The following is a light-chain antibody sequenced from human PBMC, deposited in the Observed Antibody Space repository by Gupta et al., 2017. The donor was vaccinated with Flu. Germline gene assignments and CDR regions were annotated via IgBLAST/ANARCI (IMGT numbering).Light chain of an antibody. Sequence: SITISCTGTSSDVGNYDYVSWYPPHPGKPPILIICEVNKRPAGVSSRFSGSKSGNTASLTISVLQAEDAANYYCTSYTSSSTYVFGTGTKVTVL. CDR3: TSYTSSSTYV. J-gene: IGLJ1*01. CDR2: EVN. V-gene: IGLV2-14*01. CDR1: SSDVGNYDY.